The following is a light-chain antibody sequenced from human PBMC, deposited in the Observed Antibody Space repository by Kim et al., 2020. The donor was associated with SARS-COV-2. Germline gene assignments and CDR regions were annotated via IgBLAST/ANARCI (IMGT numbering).Light chain of an antibody. CDR3: LQHDSYPLT. CDR2: AAS. CDR1: QGISSY. J-gene: IGKJ4*01. V-gene: IGKV1-17*03. Sequence: DIQMTQSPSAMSASVGDRVTITCWASQGISSYFAWFQQKPGQAPKRLIYAASTLQSGVPSRFSGSGSGTEFTLTISSLQPEDFATYYCLQHDSYPLTFGGGTKVEIK.